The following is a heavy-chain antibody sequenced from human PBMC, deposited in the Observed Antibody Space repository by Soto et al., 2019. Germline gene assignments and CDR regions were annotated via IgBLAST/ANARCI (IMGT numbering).Heavy chain of an antibody. CDR1: GHTFTGYY. CDR3: ARERYQVISDGMDV. D-gene: IGHD2-2*01. Sequence: ASVKVSCKASGHTFTGYYIHWVREAPGQGLEWMGWINPQTGGTSYAQKFQGRVTLSRDTSINTAYLELSRLRFDDAAVYFRARERYQVISDGMDVWGQGTTVTVSS. V-gene: IGHV1-2*02. J-gene: IGHJ6*02. CDR2: INPQTGGT.